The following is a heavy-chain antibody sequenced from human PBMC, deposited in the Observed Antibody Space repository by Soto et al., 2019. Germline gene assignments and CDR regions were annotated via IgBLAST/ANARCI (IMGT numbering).Heavy chain of an antibody. V-gene: IGHV4-61*01. CDR1: GGSVSSGSYY. D-gene: IGHD2-2*01. CDR3: VGVERVPAAHGIDP. Sequence: QVQLQESGPGLVKPSETLSLTRTVSGGSVSSGSYYWSWIRQPPGKGLEWIGYIYYSGSTNYNPSLKSRVTISVDTSKNQFSLKLSSVTAADTAVYYCVGVERVPAAHGIDPWGQGTLVTVSS. J-gene: IGHJ5*02. CDR2: IYYSGST.